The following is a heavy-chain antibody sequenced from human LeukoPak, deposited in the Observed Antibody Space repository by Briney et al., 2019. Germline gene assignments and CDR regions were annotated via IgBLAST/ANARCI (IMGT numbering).Heavy chain of an antibody. CDR3: ARDRYYGSGSYYKEYYYYGMDV. D-gene: IGHD3-10*01. V-gene: IGHV3-21*01. CDR1: GFTFSSYS. J-gene: IGHJ6*04. CDR2: ISSSSSYI. Sequence: GGSLRLSCAASGFTFSSYSMNWVRQAPGKGREWVSSISSSSSYIYYADSVKGRFTISRDNAKNSLYLQMNSLRAEDTAVYYCARDRYYGSGSYYKEYYYYGMDVWGKGTTVTVSS.